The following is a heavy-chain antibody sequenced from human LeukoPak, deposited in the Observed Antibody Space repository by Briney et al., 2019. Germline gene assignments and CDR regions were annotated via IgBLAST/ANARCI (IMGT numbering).Heavy chain of an antibody. V-gene: IGHV4-59*01. CDR3: ARASQKWLPHAAFDI. CDR2: IYYSGSA. J-gene: IGHJ3*02. CDR1: GGSISDYY. D-gene: IGHD6-19*01. Sequence: SETLSLTCTVSGGSISDYYWDWIRQPPGKRLEWIGYIYYSGSANYNPSLKSRVTMSIDTSKNQFSLNLSSVTAADTAVYYCARASQKWLPHAAFDIWGQGTMVTVSP.